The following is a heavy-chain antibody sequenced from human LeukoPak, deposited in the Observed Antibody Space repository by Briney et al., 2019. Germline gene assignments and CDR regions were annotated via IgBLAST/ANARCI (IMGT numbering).Heavy chain of an antibody. CDR1: GYSISSGYY. Sequence: SETLSLTCNVSGYSISSGYYWGWIRQPPGKGLQWIGTIYHSGSTYYNPSLKSRVTISVDTSKNQFSLKVNSVTAADTAVYYCARDRSLLREFDYWGQGTLVTVSS. D-gene: IGHD5-12*01. V-gene: IGHV4-38-2*02. CDR3: ARDRSLLREFDY. CDR2: IYHSGST. J-gene: IGHJ4*02.